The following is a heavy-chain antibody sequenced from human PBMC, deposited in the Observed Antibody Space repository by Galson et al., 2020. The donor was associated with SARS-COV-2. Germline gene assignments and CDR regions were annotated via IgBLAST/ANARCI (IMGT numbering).Heavy chain of an antibody. CDR2: ISYDGSNK. J-gene: IGHJ4*02. Sequence: GGSLRLSCAASGFTFSSYVMHWVRQAPGKGLEWVAVISYDGSNKYYADSVKGRFTISRDNSKNTLYLQMNSLRAEDTAVYYCAKEGIVGAGDIGLGLGYWGQGTLVTVSS. V-gene: IGHV3-30*18. CDR3: AKEGIVGAGDIGLGLGY. CDR1: GFTFSSYV. D-gene: IGHD1-26*01.